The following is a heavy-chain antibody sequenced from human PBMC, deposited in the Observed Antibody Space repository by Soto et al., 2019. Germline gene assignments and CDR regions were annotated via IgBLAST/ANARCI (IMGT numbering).Heavy chain of an antibody. V-gene: IGHV3-30*18. CDR2: ISYDGSNK. Sequence: GESLKISCAASGFTFSSYGMHWVRQAPGKGLEWVAVISYDGSNKYYADSVKGRFTISRGNSKNTLYLQMNSLRAEDTAVYYCAKDRGSGIDYWGQGTLVTVPQ. J-gene: IGHJ4*02. CDR3: AKDRGSGIDY. D-gene: IGHD2-15*01. CDR1: GFTFSSYG.